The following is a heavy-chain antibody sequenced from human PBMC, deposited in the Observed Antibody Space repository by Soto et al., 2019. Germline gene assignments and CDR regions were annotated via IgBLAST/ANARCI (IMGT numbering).Heavy chain of an antibody. CDR2: ISYDGSNK. CDR1: GFTFSSYA. V-gene: IGHV3-30-3*01. J-gene: IGHJ6*02. CDR3: TRGNFYYYYGMDV. Sequence: QVQLVESGGGVVQPGRSLRLSCAASGFTFSSYAMHWVRQAPGKGLEWVAVISYDGSNKYYADSVKGRFTISRDNSKNTLYLQINSLRAEDTAVYYCTRGNFYYYYGMDVWGQGTTVTVSS. D-gene: IGHD3-10*01.